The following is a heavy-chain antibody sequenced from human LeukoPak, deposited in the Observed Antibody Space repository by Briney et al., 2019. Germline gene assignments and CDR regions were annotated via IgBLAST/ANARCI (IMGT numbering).Heavy chain of an antibody. Sequence: LQTLSLTCTVSGGSISSGGYYWSWIRQHPGKGLEWIGYIYYSGSTYYNPSLKSRVTISVDTSKNQFSLKLSSVTAADTAVYYCARASYDFWSGYQDFDIWGQGTMVTVSS. J-gene: IGHJ3*02. CDR1: GGSISSGGYY. V-gene: IGHV4-31*03. CDR3: ARASYDFWSGYQDFDI. D-gene: IGHD3-3*01. CDR2: IYYSGST.